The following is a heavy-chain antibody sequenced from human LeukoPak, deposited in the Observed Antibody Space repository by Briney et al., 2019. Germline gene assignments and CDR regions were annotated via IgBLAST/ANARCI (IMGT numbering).Heavy chain of an antibody. V-gene: IGHV3-21*01. Sequence: GGSLRLSCAASGFTFSCYSMNWVRHAQGKGLELVSSISSSSSYIYYADSVKGRFTISRDNAKNSLYLQMNSLRAEDTAVYYCAREASIAARTAHFDYWGQGTLVTVSS. D-gene: IGHD6-6*01. CDR1: GFTFSCYS. J-gene: IGHJ4*02. CDR3: AREASIAARTAHFDY. CDR2: ISSSSSYI.